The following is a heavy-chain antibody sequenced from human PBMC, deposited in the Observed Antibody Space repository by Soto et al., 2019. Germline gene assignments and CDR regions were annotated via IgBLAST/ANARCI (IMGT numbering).Heavy chain of an antibody. Sequence: EVQLVESGGGLEQPGGSLRLSCATSGFMFEDYAMHWVRQAPGKGLVWVSGINWNGVNKGYADSVLGRFTISRDNAKKCLFLEMHYLSPGDAALYFCALSADSLGELCGYLHIWGQGTSVTVSP. D-gene: IGHD3-16*01. V-gene: IGHV3-9*01. CDR1: GFMFEDYA. CDR3: ALSADSLGELCGYLHI. CDR2: INWNGVNK. J-gene: IGHJ1*01.